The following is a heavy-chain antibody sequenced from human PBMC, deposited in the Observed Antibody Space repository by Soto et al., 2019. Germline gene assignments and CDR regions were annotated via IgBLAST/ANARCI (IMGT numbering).Heavy chain of an antibody. J-gene: IGHJ4*02. CDR2: IIPIFGTA. Sequence: QVQLVQSGAEVKKPGSSVKVSCKASGGTFSSYAISWVRQAPGQGLEWMGGIIPIFGTANYAQKFQGRVTIPADESTSTDYMELSSLRSEDTAVYYCAREKAGYSYGYHYWGPGTIVPVSS. CDR1: GGTFSSYA. D-gene: IGHD5-18*01. CDR3: AREKAGYSYGYHY. V-gene: IGHV1-69*01.